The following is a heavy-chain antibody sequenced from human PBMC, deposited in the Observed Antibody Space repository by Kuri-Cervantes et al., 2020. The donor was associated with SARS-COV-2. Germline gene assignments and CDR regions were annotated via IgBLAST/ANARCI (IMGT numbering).Heavy chain of an antibody. J-gene: IGHJ6*02. CDR3: ARGFPTVTTWLGYSYYGMDV. CDR1: GFTVSSYS. V-gene: IGHV3-21*01. Sequence: GGSLRLSCAASGFTVSSYSMNWVRQAPGKGLVWVSSISSSSSYIYYADSVKGRFTISGDNAKNSLYLQMNSLRAEDTAVYYCARGFPTVTTWLGYSYYGMDVWGQGTTVTVSS. D-gene: IGHD4-17*01. CDR2: ISSSSSYI.